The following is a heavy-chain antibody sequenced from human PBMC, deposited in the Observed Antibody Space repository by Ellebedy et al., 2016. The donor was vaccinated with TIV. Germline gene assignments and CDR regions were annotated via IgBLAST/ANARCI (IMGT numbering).Heavy chain of an antibody. J-gene: IGHJ5*02. CDR2: IYQDGSDQ. CDR1: GFTTSG. Sequence: PGGSLRLSCAASGFTTSGMHWVRQAPGKGLEWVANIYQDGSDQYYVDSVKGRFTISRDNANKSLFLQMNSLRVEDTAVYYCARRGSYGDYAVQVNSWFDTWGQGTLVTVSS. V-gene: IGHV3-7*01. CDR3: ARRGSYGDYAVQVNSWFDT. D-gene: IGHD4-17*01.